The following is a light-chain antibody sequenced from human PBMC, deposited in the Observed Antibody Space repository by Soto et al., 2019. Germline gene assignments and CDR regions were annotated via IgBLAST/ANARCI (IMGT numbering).Light chain of an antibody. J-gene: IGLJ3*02. CDR2: DDT. Sequence: SVLTQPASVSGSPGQSITISCTGTSSDVGSYNLVSWYQQHPGTVPKLIIYDDTQRPSGLSNRFSGSKSGNTASLTISGLQAEDEADYYCCSYAGSATWMFGGGTQLTVL. V-gene: IGLV2-23*01. CDR1: SSDVGSYNL. CDR3: CSYAGSATWM.